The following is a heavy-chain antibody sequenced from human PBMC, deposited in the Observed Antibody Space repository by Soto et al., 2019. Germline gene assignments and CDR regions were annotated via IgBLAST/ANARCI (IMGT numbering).Heavy chain of an antibody. CDR3: VRDGGGYDYNYYYGLDV. J-gene: IGHJ6*02. V-gene: IGHV1-2*04. CDR2: INPNSGGA. Sequence: ASVKVSCKASGYTFTGYYMNWVRQAPGQGLEWMGWINPNSGGANYAQKFQGWVTMTRDTSINTAYMELSRLRSDDTAVYYCVRDGGGYDYNYYYGLDVWGQGTTVTVSS. CDR1: GYTFTGYY. D-gene: IGHD5-12*01.